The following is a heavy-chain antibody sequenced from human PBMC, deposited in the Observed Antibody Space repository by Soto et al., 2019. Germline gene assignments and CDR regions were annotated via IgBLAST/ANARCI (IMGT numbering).Heavy chain of an antibody. J-gene: IGHJ6*02. V-gene: IGHV3-48*02. Sequence: GGSLRLSCAASGFAFSGHTMNWVRQAPGEGLEWVSYIGDTTSSIYYADSVKGRFIISRDNARNSLFLQMNSLRDDDTAVYYCARGDCTGGICYGMDVWGQGTTVTVSS. CDR2: IGDTTSSI. CDR3: ARGDCTGGICYGMDV. CDR1: GFAFSGHT. D-gene: IGHD2-8*02.